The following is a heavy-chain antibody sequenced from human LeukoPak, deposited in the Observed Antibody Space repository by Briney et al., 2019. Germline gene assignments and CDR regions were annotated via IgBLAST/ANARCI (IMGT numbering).Heavy chain of an antibody. Sequence: SETLSLTCTVSGGSISSSSYYWGWIRQPPGKGLEWIGSIYYSGSTYYNPSLKSRVTISVDTSKNQFSLKLSSVTAADTAVYYCARGKDDILTGWGPFDYWGQGTLVTVSS. D-gene: IGHD3-9*01. V-gene: IGHV4-39*07. CDR2: IYYSGST. CDR1: GGSISSSSYY. CDR3: ARGKDDILTGWGPFDY. J-gene: IGHJ4*02.